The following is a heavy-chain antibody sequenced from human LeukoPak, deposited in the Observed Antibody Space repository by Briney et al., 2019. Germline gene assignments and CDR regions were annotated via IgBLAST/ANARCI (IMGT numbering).Heavy chain of an antibody. V-gene: IGHV1-69*05. CDR2: IIPIFGTA. J-gene: IGHJ3*02. CDR3: ARDGDPYCGGDCYTFDI. CDR1: GGTFSSYA. D-gene: IGHD2-21*02. Sequence: SVKASCKASGGTFSSYAISWVRQAPGQGLEWMGGIIPIFGTANYAQKFQGRVTITTDESTSTAYMELSSLRSEDTAVYYCARDGDPYCGGDCYTFDIWGQGTMVTVSS.